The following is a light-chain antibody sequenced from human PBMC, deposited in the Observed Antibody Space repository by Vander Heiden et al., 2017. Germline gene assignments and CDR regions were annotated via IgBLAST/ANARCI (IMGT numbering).Light chain of an antibody. CDR2: DDS. V-gene: IGLV3-21*02. J-gene: IGLJ2*01. CDR3: QVWDSASDHPVI. Sequence: SYVLTQPPSVSVAPGQTARITCGGNNIGSKSVHWYQQKPGQAPVLVVYDDSDRPSGIPKRFSASNSGNTATLTISRVEAGDEADYYCQVWDSASDHPVIFGGGTKLTVL. CDR1: NIGSKS.